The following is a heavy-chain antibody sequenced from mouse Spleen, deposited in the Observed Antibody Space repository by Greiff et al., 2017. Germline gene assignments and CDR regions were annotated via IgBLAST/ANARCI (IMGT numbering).Heavy chain of an antibody. CDR3: ARHLDSSGYRAMDY. CDR2: IWSDGST. J-gene: IGHJ4*01. V-gene: IGHV2-6-1*01. CDR1: GFSLTSYG. D-gene: IGHD3-2*01. Sequence: VNVVESGPGLVAPSQSLSITCTVSGFSLTSYGVHWVRQPPGKGLEWLVVIWSDGSTTYNSALKSRLSISKDNSKSQVFLKMNSLQTDDTAMYYCARHLDSSGYRAMDYWGQGTSVTVSS.